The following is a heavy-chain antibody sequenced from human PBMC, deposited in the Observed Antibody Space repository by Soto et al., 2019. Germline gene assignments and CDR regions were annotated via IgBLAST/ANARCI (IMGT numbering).Heavy chain of an antibody. Sequence: LRLSCAASGFTVSSYYMSWVRQAPGKGLECVSLIEGGGLTYYADSVKGRFTISRDNSKNTLYLQMNTLRAEDTAVYYCARGATTYDYCGEGILVTVS. CDR3: ARGATTYDY. CDR2: IEGGGLT. V-gene: IGHV3-53*01. CDR1: GFTVSSYY. J-gene: IGHJ4*02. D-gene: IGHD1-7*01.